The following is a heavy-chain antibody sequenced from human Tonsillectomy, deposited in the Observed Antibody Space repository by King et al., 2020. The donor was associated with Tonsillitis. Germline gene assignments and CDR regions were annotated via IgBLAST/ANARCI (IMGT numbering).Heavy chain of an antibody. CDR1: GFTFTTYS. CDR2: INSRSTYI. D-gene: IGHD3-10*01. V-gene: IGHV3-21*01. Sequence: VQLVESGGGLVKPGGSLRLSCAASGFTFTTYSMNWVRQAPGKGLEWVSSINSRSTYIYYADSVKGRFTISRDNAKNSLYLEMNSLRAEDTAVYYCARADVRRMAQAVYYYYGMDVWGQGTTVTVSS. CDR3: ARADVRRMAQAVYYYYGMDV. J-gene: IGHJ6*02.